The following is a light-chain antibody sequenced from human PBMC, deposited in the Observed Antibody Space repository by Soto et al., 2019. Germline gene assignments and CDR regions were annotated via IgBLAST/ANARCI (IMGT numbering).Light chain of an antibody. J-gene: IGKJ1*01. V-gene: IGKV1-5*01. CDR2: DAT. CDR3: QQYHTYWT. CDR1: QSISSW. Sequence: DIQMTQSPSTLSASVGDRVTITCRASQSISSWLAWYQHKPGKAPKLLIHDATGLQSGVPSRFSGSGFETEFTLTINSLQPDDFATYYCQQYHTYWTFGQGTKVEIK.